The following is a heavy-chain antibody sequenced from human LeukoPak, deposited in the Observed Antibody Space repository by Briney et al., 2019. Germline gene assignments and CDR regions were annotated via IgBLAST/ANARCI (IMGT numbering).Heavy chain of an antibody. CDR2: ISGSGGST. J-gene: IGHJ4*02. CDR1: GFTFSSYA. D-gene: IGHD3-22*01. CDR3: AKMSGYYWGVH. Sequence: PGGSLRLSCAASGFTFSSYALSWLRQAPGKGLEWVSAISGSGGSTYYADSVKGRFTISRDNSKNTLYLQMNRLRAEDTAVYYCAKMSGYYWGVHWGQGTLVTVSS. V-gene: IGHV3-23*01.